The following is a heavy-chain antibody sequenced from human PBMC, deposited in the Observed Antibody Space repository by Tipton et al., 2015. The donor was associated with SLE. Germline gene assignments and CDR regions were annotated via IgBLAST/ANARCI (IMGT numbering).Heavy chain of an antibody. CDR1: GFRFSSYW. CDR2: IKQDGREK. Sequence: SLRLSCAASGFRFSSYWMSWVRQAPGKGLEWVANIKQDGREKYLVDSVKGRFTISRDNAKNSLYLQMNSLRVEDTAVYFCARDGESSAWCHPFDYWAQGSLVAVSP. V-gene: IGHV3-7*01. D-gene: IGHD6-13*01. J-gene: IGHJ4*02. CDR3: ARDGESSAWCHPFDY.